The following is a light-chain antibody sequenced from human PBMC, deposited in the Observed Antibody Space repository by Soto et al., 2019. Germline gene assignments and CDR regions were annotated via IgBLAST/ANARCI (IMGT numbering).Light chain of an antibody. CDR2: ATS. V-gene: IGKV3-20*01. J-gene: IGKJ1*01. CDR1: QSLGSTY. Sequence: EIVLTQSPGTLSLSPGDRATLSCRASQSLGSTYLAWFQQRPGQAPRLLIFATSTRASGVPDRFTGSRSGAEFTLTISGLESEDFAVYYCQQYSGSLPWTFGQGTNVEI. CDR3: QQYSGSLPWT.